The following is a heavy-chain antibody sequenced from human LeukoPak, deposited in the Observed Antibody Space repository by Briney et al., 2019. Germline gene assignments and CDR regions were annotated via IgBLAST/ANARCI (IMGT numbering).Heavy chain of an antibody. V-gene: IGHV1-18*01. Sequence: GASVKVSCKASGYTFTSYGISWVRQAPGQGLGWMGWISAYNGNTNYAQKLQGRVTMTTDTSTSTAYMELRSLRSDDTAVYYCARDLGWRDSSGSSDYWGQGTLVTVSS. CDR1: GYTFTSYG. CDR2: ISAYNGNT. CDR3: ARDLGWRDSSGSSDY. D-gene: IGHD3-22*01. J-gene: IGHJ4*02.